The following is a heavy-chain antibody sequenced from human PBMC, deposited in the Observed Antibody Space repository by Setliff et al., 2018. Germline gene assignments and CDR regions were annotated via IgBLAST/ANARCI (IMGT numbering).Heavy chain of an antibody. V-gene: IGHV1-2*04. CDR1: GYAFTDNY. CDR3: ARSDHLVVDGFDV. CDR2: INPKTGGT. Sequence: ASVKVSCKTSGYAFTDNYIHWVRQAPGQGLECMGWINPKTGGTNLAQKFQGWVSMTRDTSITTAYMELSRLTSDDMAMYFCARSDHLVVDGFDVWGQGTMVTVSS. D-gene: IGHD3-16*01. J-gene: IGHJ3*01.